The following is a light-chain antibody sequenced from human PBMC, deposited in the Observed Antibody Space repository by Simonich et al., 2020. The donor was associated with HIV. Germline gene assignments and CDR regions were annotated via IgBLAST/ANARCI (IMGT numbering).Light chain of an antibody. V-gene: IGKV4-1*01. CDR3: QQYYTAPRT. CDR1: QSVLYSSNNKNY. CDR2: WAS. J-gene: IGKJ1*01. Sequence: DIVMTQSPDSLAVSLGERATINYKSSQSVLYSSNNKNYLVWYQQKPGQPPKLLIYWASTRESGGPDRFSGSGSGTNFTLTISSLQAEDVALYYCQQYYTAPRTFGQGTKVEIK.